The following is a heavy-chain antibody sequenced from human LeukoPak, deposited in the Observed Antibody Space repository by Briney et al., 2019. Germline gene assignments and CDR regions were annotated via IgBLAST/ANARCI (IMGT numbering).Heavy chain of an antibody. CDR2: IFYNGST. V-gene: IGHV4-30-4*08. J-gene: IGHJ5*02. CDR1: DGSISSGNYY. CDR3: ARGGTSWYPEYNWFDP. Sequence: SETLSLTCTVSDGSISSGNYYWSWIRQPPGKGLEWIGYIFYNGSTSYNPSLKSRLTMSVDTSKNQFSLRLRSVTAADTAVYFCARGGTSWYPEYNWFDPWGQGTLVTVSS. D-gene: IGHD6-13*01.